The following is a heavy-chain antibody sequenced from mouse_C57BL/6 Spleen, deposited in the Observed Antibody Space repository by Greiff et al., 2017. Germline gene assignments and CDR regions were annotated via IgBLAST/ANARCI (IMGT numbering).Heavy chain of an antibody. Sequence: EVMLVESGGGLVKPGGSLKLSCAASGFTFSDYGMHWVRQAPEKGLEWVAYISSGSSTIYYADTVKGRFTISRDNAKNTLFLQMTSLRSEDTAMYYCARILLPHYYAMDYWGQGTSVTVSS. CDR1: GFTFSDYG. D-gene: IGHD2-10*01. CDR3: ARILLPHYYAMDY. CDR2: ISSGSSTI. J-gene: IGHJ4*01. V-gene: IGHV5-17*01.